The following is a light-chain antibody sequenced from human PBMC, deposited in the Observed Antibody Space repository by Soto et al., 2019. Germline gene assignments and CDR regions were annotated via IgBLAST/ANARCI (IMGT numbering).Light chain of an antibody. Sequence: EFVLTQSPGTLSFSPGERATLSCRASQSVSATYLAWYQQKPDQAPRLLIYAASSRATGVPDRFSGSGSGTDFTLTISRLEPEDFAVYYCQHYVTSPLTFGGGTKVEIK. V-gene: IGKV3-20*01. J-gene: IGKJ4*01. CDR3: QHYVTSPLT. CDR1: QSVSATY. CDR2: AAS.